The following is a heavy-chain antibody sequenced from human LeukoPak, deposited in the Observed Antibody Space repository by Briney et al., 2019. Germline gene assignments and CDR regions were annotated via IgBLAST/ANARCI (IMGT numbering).Heavy chain of an antibody. CDR1: GVPISTYY. V-gene: IGHV4-59*08. J-gene: IGHJ4*02. CDR2: IYYSGSA. Sequence: PSETLSLTCTASGVPISTYYWRWIRQPPGKGLEWIGYIYYSGSANYNPSLESRVTISVGRSKNHFSLKLRSVSAADTVVYYCARHYGYSYGTDYWGQGTLVTVSS. D-gene: IGHD5-18*01. CDR3: ARHYGYSYGTDY.